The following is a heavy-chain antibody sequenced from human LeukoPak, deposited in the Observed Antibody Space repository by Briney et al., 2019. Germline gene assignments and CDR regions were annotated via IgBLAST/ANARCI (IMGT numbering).Heavy chain of an antibody. CDR1: GFTFSSYA. CDR3: ARDSSSSSSYFDY. CDR2: ISSSSSYI. J-gene: IGHJ4*02. D-gene: IGHD6-6*01. Sequence: GGSLRLSCAASGFTFSSYAMSWVRQAPGKGLEWVSSISSSSSYIYYADSVKGRFTISRDNAKNSLYLQMNSLRAEDTAVYYCARDSSSSSSYFDYWGQGTLVTVSS. V-gene: IGHV3-21*01.